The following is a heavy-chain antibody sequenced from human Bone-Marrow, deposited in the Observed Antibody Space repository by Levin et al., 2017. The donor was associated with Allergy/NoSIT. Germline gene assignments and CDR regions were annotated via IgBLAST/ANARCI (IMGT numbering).Heavy chain of an antibody. D-gene: IGHD7-27*01. Sequence: GASVKVSCKASGGTFSSYAISWVRQAPGQGLEWMGGIIPIFGTANYAQKFQGRVTITADESTSTAYMELSSLRSEDTAVYYCARDRPPFNWGSYYYYGMDVWGQGTTVTVSS. J-gene: IGHJ6*02. CDR3: ARDRPPFNWGSYYYYGMDV. CDR1: GGTFSSYA. V-gene: IGHV1-69*13. CDR2: IIPIFGTA.